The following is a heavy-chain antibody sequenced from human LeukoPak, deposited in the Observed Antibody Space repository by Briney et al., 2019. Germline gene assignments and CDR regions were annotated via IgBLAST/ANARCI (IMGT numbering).Heavy chain of an antibody. CDR3: ARDNMGFDY. V-gene: IGHV3-21*01. CDR1: GFTFSSYE. Sequence: GGSLRLSCAASGFTFSSYEMNWVRQAPGKGLEWVSFISGNSANIYYIDSVKGRFTTSRDNARNSLYLQMNSLRAEDTAVYYCARDNMGFDYWGQGTLVTVSS. CDR2: ISGNSANI. D-gene: IGHD1-26*01. J-gene: IGHJ4*02.